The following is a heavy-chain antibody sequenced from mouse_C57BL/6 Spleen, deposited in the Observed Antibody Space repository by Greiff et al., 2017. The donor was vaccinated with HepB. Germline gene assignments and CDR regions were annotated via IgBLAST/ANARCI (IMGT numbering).Heavy chain of an antibody. Sequence: EVMLVESGGGLVQPGGSLSLSCAASGFTFTDYYMSWVRQPPGKALEWLGFIRNKANGYTTEYSASVKGRFTISRDNSQSILYLQMNALRAEDSATYYCARFYGLWYFDVWGTGTTVTVSS. CDR1: GFTFTDYY. CDR3: ARFYGLWYFDV. V-gene: IGHV7-3*01. J-gene: IGHJ1*03. D-gene: IGHD1-2*01. CDR2: IRNKANGYTT.